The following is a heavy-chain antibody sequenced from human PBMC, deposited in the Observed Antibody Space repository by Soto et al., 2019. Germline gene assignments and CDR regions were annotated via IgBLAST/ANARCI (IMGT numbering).Heavy chain of an antibody. CDR3: ARSGPGGAHHTAMTSYPF. Sequence: QVQLVQSGAEVKKPGASVKVSCKASGYTFTSYGIIWVRQAPGQGLEWMGWISAYNGNTNYAQKLQVRVNMTTDTSTSTAYMELRSLRSDDTAVYYCARSGPGGAHHTAMTSYPFWGQGTLVTVSS. D-gene: IGHD5-18*01. CDR1: GYTFTSYG. CDR2: ISAYNGNT. J-gene: IGHJ4*02. V-gene: IGHV1-18*01.